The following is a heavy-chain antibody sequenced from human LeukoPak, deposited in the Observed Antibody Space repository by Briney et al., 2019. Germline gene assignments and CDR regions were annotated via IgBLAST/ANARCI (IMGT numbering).Heavy chain of an antibody. CDR3: ARSGGHYYYYYSMDV. J-gene: IGHJ6*03. Sequence: ASVKVSCKASGGTFSSYAVNWVRQAPGQGLEWMGGIVPIFGTASYAQKLQGRVIITADESTSTAYMELSSLGSEDTALYYCARSGGHYYYYYSMDVWGKGTTVTVSS. V-gene: IGHV1-69*13. D-gene: IGHD3-16*01. CDR2: IVPIFGTA. CDR1: GGTFSSYA.